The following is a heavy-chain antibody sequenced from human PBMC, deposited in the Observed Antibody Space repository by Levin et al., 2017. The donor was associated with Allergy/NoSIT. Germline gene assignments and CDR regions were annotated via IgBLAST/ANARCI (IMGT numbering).Heavy chain of an antibody. CDR2: IWYDGSNK. V-gene: IGHV3-33*01. CDR3: ARDFVAGYYYGMDV. Sequence: LSLTCAASGFTFSSYGMHWVRQAPGKGLEWVAVIWYDGSNKYYADSVKGRFTISRDNSKNTLYLQMNSLRAEDTAVYYCARDFVAGYYYGMDVWGQGTTVTVSS. CDR1: GFTFSSYG. D-gene: IGHD6-19*01. J-gene: IGHJ6*02.